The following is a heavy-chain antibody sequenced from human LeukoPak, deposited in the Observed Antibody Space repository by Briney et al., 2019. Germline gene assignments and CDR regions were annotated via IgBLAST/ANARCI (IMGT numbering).Heavy chain of an antibody. CDR1: GGTFSSYA. J-gene: IGHJ5*02. D-gene: IGHD3-22*01. Sequence: ASVKVSCKASGGTFSSYAISWVRQAPGQGLEWMGGIIPIFGTANYAQKFQGRVTITADESTSTAYMELRSLRSDDTAVYYCARDLDSSGYYYSDWSDPWGQGTLVTVSS. CDR3: ARDLDSSGYYYSDWSDP. V-gene: IGHV1-69*01. CDR2: IIPIFGTA.